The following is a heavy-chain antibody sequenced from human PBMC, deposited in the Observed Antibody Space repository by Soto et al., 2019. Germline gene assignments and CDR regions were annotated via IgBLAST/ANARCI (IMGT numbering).Heavy chain of an antibody. CDR2: ISHDGSKK. CDR1: GFTFSNYS. D-gene: IGHD3-22*01. V-gene: IGHV3-30-3*01. J-gene: IGHJ5*02. Sequence: GGSLRLSCAASGFTFSNYSMHWVRQAPGKGLEWVAVISHDGSKKYYADSVKGRFTISRDNSKSTLYLQMSSLGPDDTAVYYCARGRIFYYDTTGHFDPWGQGALVTVSS. CDR3: ARGRIFYYDTTGHFDP.